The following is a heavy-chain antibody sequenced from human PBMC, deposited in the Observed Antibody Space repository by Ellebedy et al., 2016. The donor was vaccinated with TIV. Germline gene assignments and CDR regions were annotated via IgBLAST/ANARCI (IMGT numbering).Heavy chain of an antibody. Sequence: GESLKISCAASGFTFSSYSMNWVRQAPGKGLEWVSSISSSSSYIYYADSVKGRFTISRDNAKNSLYLQMNSLRAEDTAVYYCARDLLGAVAGTVVDYWGQGTLVTVSS. CDR3: ARDLLGAVAGTVVDY. D-gene: IGHD6-19*01. V-gene: IGHV3-21*01. CDR1: GFTFSSYS. CDR2: ISSSSSYI. J-gene: IGHJ4*02.